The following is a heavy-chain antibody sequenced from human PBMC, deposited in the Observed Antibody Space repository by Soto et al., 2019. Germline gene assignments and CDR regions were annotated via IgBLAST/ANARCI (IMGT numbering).Heavy chain of an antibody. CDR1: GYTLTELS. D-gene: IGHD3-10*01. CDR2: FDPEDGET. V-gene: IGHV1-24*01. J-gene: IGHJ5*02. Sequence: GASVKVSCKVSGYTLTELSMHWVRQAPGKGLEWMGGFDPEDGETIYAQKFQGRVTMTEDTSTDTAYMELSSLRSEDTAVYYCATEVYGSGSYQFDPWGQGTLVTVSS. CDR3: ATEVYGSGSYQFDP.